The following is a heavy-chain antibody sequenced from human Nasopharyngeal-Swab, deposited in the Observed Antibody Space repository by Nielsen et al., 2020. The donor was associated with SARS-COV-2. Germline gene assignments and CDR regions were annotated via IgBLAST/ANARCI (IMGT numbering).Heavy chain of an antibody. D-gene: IGHD3-10*01. V-gene: IGHV1-18*01. J-gene: IGHJ4*02. CDR3: AREGITYYYGSGSYYSDY. CDR1: GYTFTSYG. Sequence: ASVKVSCKASGYTFTSYGISWVRQAPGQGLEWMGWISAYNGNTNYAQKLQGRVTMTTDTSTGTAYMELRSLRSDDTAVHYCAREGITYYYGSGSYYSDYWGQGTLVTVSS. CDR2: ISAYNGNT.